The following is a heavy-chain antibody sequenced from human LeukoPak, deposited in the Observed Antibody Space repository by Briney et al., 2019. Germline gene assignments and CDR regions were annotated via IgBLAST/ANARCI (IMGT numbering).Heavy chain of an antibody. CDR2: IYPGDSDT. D-gene: IGHD6-25*01. CDR1: GYSFTNYW. J-gene: IGHJ3*02. Sequence: GESLKISWKGSGYSFTNYWIGWVRQMPGKGLEWMGIIYPGDSDTTYSPSFQGQVTISADKSISTAYLQWSSLKASDTAMYYCGRIPAAGSLKGAFDIWGQGTMVTVSS. CDR3: GRIPAAGSLKGAFDI. V-gene: IGHV5-51*01.